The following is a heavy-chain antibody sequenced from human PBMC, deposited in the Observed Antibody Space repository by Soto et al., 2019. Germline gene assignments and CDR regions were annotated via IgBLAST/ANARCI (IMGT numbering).Heavy chain of an antibody. CDR3: AKDRTMVRGVIWWFDP. Sequence: PGGSVRLSCAASGVSFSSYGMHWVRQAPGKGLEWVAVISYDGSNKYYADSVKGRFTISRDNSKNTLYLQMNSLRAEDTAVYYCAKDRTMVRGVIWWFDPWGQGTLVTVSS. CDR1: GVSFSSYG. CDR2: ISYDGSNK. D-gene: IGHD3-10*01. J-gene: IGHJ5*02. V-gene: IGHV3-30*18.